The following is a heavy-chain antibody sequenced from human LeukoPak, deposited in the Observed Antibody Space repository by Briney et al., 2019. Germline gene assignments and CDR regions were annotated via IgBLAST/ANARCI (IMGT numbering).Heavy chain of an antibody. D-gene: IGHD3-16*02. V-gene: IGHV3-30-3*01. CDR1: GFTFSSYA. J-gene: IGHJ4*02. CDR2: ISYDGSNK. Sequence: GGSLRLSCAASGFTFSSYAMHWVRQAPGKGLEWVAVISYDGSNKYYADSVKGRFTISRDNSKNTLYLQMNSLRAEDTAVYYCARGPSRSRGVWVSYRRPYYFGYWGQGTLVTVSS. CDR3: ARGPSRSRGVWVSYRRPYYFGY.